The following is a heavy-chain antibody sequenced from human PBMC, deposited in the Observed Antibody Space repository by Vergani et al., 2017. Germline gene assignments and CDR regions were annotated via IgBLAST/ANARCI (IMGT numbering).Heavy chain of an antibody. CDR2: ISGSGGST. D-gene: IGHD5-12*01. CDR3: AKANPRNSGYDYLYYYHAMDV. V-gene: IGHV3-23*04. Sequence: VQLVESEGGVVQPGRSLTLSCVASGFTFSSHAMNWVRQAPGKGLEWVSGISGSGGSTYYAGSVKGRFTISRDSSKNTLYLQMNSPSAGDTAVYYCAKANPRNSGYDYLYYYHAMDVWGQGTTVTVSS. CDR1: GFTFSSHA. J-gene: IGHJ6*02.